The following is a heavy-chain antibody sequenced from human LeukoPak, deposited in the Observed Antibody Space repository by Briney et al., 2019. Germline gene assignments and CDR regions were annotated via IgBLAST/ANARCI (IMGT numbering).Heavy chain of an antibody. V-gene: IGHV1-2*02. CDR1: GYTFTGYY. CDR3: AREYYYGSGNYYNRIDY. D-gene: IGHD3-10*01. J-gene: IGHJ4*02. CDR2: INPNSGGT. Sequence: ASVKVSCKTSGYTFTGYYMHWVRQAPGQGLEWMGWINPNSGGTNYAQKFQGRVTMTRDTSISTAYMVLNRLRSDDTAVYYCAREYYYGSGNYYNRIDYWGQGTLVTVSS.